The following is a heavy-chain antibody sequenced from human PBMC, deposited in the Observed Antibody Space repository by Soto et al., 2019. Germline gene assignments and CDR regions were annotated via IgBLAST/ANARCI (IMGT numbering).Heavy chain of an antibody. Sequence: EVQLVESGGGLVQPGGSLRLSCAASGFTFSSYSMNWVRQAPGKGLEWVSYIGSSSNIIYYATSVKGRFTISRDNAKSSLYLQMNSLRDGDRAVYYCAGKHYSFDYWGQGTLVTVSS. CDR1: GFTFSSYS. CDR2: IGSSSNII. V-gene: IGHV3-48*02. J-gene: IGHJ4*02. CDR3: AGKHYSFDY.